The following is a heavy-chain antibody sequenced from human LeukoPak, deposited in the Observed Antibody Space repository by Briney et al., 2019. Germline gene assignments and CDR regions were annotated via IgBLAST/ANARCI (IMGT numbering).Heavy chain of an antibody. CDR2: IYPGDSDI. V-gene: IGHV5-51*01. Sequence: YWIGXVRQMPGKGLEWMGIIYPGDSDIRYSPSFQGQVTISADKSISTAYLQWSSLKASDTAMYYCARQDCSGGSCYTPYLDYWGQGTLVTVSS. J-gene: IGHJ4*02. D-gene: IGHD2-15*01. CDR1: YW. CDR3: ARQDCSGGSCYTPYLDY.